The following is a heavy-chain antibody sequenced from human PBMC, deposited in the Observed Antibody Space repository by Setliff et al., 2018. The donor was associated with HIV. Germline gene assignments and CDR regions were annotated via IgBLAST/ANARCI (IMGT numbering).Heavy chain of an antibody. V-gene: IGHV1-69*13. Sequence: SVKVSCKASGGTFSSYAISWVRQAPGQGLEWMGGIIPIFGTANYAQKFQGRVTITADESTSTAYMELSSLRSEDTAVYYCARSAYYHDSTGYQADHWGQGTLVTVS. D-gene: IGHD3-22*01. J-gene: IGHJ5*02. CDR2: IIPIFGTA. CDR1: GGTFSSYA. CDR3: ARSAYYHDSTGYQADH.